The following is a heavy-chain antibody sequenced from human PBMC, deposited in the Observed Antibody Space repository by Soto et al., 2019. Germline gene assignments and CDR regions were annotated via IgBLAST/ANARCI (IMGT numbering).Heavy chain of an antibody. CDR2: IYYTGST. J-gene: IGHJ5*02. D-gene: IGHD6-13*01. Sequence: QVQLEESGPGLVKPSETLSLTCTVSGDSISNHYWSWIRQPPGKGLEWIGYIYYTGSTNYNPSLKSRVTISXXTXKXXFSLKLRSVTAADTALYYCVTTASLAAVGTGWFAPWGQGTLVTVSS. V-gene: IGHV4-59*11. CDR3: VTTASLAAVGTGWFAP. CDR1: GDSISNHY.